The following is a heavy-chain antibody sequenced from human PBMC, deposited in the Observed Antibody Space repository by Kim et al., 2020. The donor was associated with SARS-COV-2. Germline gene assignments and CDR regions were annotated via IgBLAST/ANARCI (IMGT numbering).Heavy chain of an antibody. V-gene: IGHV3-23*01. CDR2: ISGTGGST. CDR1: GFTFSTYA. CDR3: AKPGIVGKNRLGAFHM. D-gene: IGHD1-26*01. J-gene: IGHJ3*02. Sequence: GGSLRLSCAASGFTFSTYAMSWVRQAPGKGLEWVSTISGTGGSTYYADSVKGRFTISRDNSKNTLYVQMNSLRAEDTAVYYFAKPGIVGKNRLGAFHMWG.